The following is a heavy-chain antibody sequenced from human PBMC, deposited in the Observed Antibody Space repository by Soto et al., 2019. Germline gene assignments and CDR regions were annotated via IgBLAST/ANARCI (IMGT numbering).Heavy chain of an antibody. D-gene: IGHD3-9*01. Sequence: SETLSLTCAVSGGSISSSNWWSWVRQPPGKGLEWIGEIYHSGSTNYNPSLKSRVTISVDKSKNQFSLKLSSVTAADTAVYYCARDTNYDILTHYYYYGMDAWGQGTTVTVS. CDR3: ARDTNYDILTHYYYYGMDA. CDR1: GGSISSSNW. V-gene: IGHV4-4*02. J-gene: IGHJ6*02. CDR2: IYHSGST.